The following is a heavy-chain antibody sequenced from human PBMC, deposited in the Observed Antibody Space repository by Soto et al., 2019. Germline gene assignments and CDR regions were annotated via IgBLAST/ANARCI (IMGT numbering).Heavy chain of an antibody. V-gene: IGHV1-18*01. Sequence: ASVKVSCKASGYTFTNSGVAWVRQAPGQGLEWMGWIWVYNNKIDYAQNFQGRVTLTTDPSTDTAYMKLGSLRSDDTAVYYCARGRSFYNHLDVWGKGTTVTVSS. J-gene: IGHJ6*03. CDR2: IWVYNNKI. CDR1: GYTFTNSG. CDR3: ARGRSFYNHLDV.